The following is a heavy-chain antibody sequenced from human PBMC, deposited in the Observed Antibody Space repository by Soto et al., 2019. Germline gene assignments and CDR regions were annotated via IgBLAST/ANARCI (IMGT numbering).Heavy chain of an antibody. D-gene: IGHD1-26*01. Sequence: GASVKVSCKDSGYTLTSYAISWVRHANGQGLEWMGWISAYNGNTNYAQKLQGRVTMTTDTSTSTAYMELRSLRSDDTAVYYCAREWYRLVVGATTHYYGMDVWGQGTTVTVSS. J-gene: IGHJ6*02. CDR1: GYTLTSYA. CDR2: ISAYNGNT. CDR3: AREWYRLVVGATTHYYGMDV. V-gene: IGHV1-18*01.